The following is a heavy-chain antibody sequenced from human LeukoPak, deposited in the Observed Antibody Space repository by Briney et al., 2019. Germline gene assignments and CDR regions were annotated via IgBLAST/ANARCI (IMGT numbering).Heavy chain of an antibody. CDR1: GGSFSGYY. J-gene: IGHJ4*02. CDR2: INHSGST. CDR3: ARRTYDILTGYYTDDY. Sequence: SETLSLTCAVYGGSFSGYYWSWIRQPPGKGLEWIGEINHSGSTNYNPSLKSRVTISVDTSKNQFSLKLSSVTAADTAVYYCARRTYDILTGYYTDDYWGQGTLVTVSS. D-gene: IGHD3-9*01. V-gene: IGHV4-34*01.